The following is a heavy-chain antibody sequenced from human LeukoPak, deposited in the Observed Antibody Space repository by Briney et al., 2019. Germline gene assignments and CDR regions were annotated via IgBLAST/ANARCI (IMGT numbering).Heavy chain of an antibody. Sequence: SETLSLTCTVSGASISSDYWSWIRQPPGKGLEWIGYIYYSGSTNYNPSLKSRVTISVDTSKNQFSLKLSSVTAADTVVYYCASHRLWFGEPTYYFDYWGQGTLVTVSS. J-gene: IGHJ4*02. CDR1: GASISSDY. D-gene: IGHD3-10*01. CDR2: IYYSGST. CDR3: ASHRLWFGEPTYYFDY. V-gene: IGHV4-59*08.